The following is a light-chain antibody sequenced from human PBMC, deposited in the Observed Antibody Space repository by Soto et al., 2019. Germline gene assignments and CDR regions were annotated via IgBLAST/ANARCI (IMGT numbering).Light chain of an antibody. CDR3: HQYDNLPAIT. V-gene: IGKV1-33*01. CDR1: QDISNY. Sequence: IQMTQSPSSLSASVGDRVTITCQASQDISNYLNWYQQKPGKAPKLLIYDASNLETEVPSRFSESGSGTDFTFTISSLQPEAIATYYCHQYDNLPAITFGQGTRLEI. CDR2: DAS. J-gene: IGKJ5*01.